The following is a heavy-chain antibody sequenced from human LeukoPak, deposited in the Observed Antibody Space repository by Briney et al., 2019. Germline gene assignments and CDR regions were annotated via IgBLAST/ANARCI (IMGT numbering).Heavy chain of an antibody. V-gene: IGHV3-30*04. CDR3: ERDLYTRYYYDSSGPKGPFDF. Sequence: PGRSLRLSCAASGFTFSNYAMHWVRQAPGKGLEWVAVISYDGSNKYYADSVKGRFTISRDNSKNTLYLQMNSLRAEDTAVSYCERDLYTRYYYDSSGPKGPFDFWGQGILVTVSS. CDR2: ISYDGSNK. CDR1: GFTFSNYA. D-gene: IGHD3-22*01. J-gene: IGHJ4*02.